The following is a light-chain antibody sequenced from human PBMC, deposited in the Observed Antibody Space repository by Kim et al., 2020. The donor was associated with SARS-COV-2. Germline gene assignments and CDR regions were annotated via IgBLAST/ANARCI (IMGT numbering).Light chain of an antibody. Sequence: PGQTANISCSGYKVGDKYVSWYQQKPGQSPVVVIYQDTQRPSGIPERFSGSNSGNTATLTISGTQAMDEADYYCQAWDSSTHNYVFGAGTKVTVL. J-gene: IGLJ1*01. V-gene: IGLV3-1*01. CDR2: QDT. CDR3: QAWDSSTHNYV. CDR1: KVGDKY.